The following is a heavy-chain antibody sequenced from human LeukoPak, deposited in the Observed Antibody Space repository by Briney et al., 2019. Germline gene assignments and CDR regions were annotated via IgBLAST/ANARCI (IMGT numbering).Heavy chain of an antibody. CDR2: INHSGST. D-gene: IGHD2-15*01. CDR3: ARDSVVAPYYFDY. CDR1: GGSFSGYY. Sequence: WETLSLTCAVYGGSFSGYYWSWIRPPPGKGLEWIGEINHSGSTNYNPSLKSRVTISVDTSKNQFSLKLSSVTAADTAVYYCARDSVVAPYYFDYWGQGTLVTVSS. V-gene: IGHV4-34*01. J-gene: IGHJ4*02.